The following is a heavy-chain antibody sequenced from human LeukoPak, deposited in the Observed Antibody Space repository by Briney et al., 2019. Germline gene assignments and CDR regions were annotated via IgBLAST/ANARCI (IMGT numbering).Heavy chain of an antibody. Sequence: SETLSLTCAVYGGSFSGYYWSWIRQPPGKGLEWIGEINHSGSTNYNPSLKSRVTISVDTSKNQFSLKLSSVTAADTAVHYCARGRWVQGYWGQGTLVTVSS. CDR3: ARGRWVQGY. CDR1: GGSFSGYY. J-gene: IGHJ4*02. D-gene: IGHD1-26*01. CDR2: INHSGST. V-gene: IGHV4-34*01.